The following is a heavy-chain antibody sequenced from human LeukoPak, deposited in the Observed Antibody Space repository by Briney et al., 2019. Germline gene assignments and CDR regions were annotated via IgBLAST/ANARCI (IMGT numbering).Heavy chain of an antibody. CDR1: GGSISSYY. CDR3: ASSGYYYGHFDY. D-gene: IGHD3-22*01. V-gene: IGHV4-59*08. Sequence: PSGTLPRTCTVAGGSISSYYGSWIRQPPGKELEGIGYIYYSESTNYNHSLNSRVTISVDRSKSQFSLKLSSVTAADTAVYYCASSGYYYGHFDYWGQGTLVTVSS. CDR2: IYYSEST. J-gene: IGHJ4*02.